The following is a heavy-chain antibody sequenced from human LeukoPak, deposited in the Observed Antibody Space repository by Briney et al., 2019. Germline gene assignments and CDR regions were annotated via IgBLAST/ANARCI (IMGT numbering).Heavy chain of an antibody. CDR1: GDSVSSNSAA. CDR3: ARGVPEYYDFWSGYFYYFDY. V-gene: IGHV6-1*01. Sequence: SQTLSLTCATSGDSVSSNSAAWNWIRQSPSRGLEWLGRTYYRSKWSTDYAVSVKSRITVNPDTSKNQFSLQLNSVTPEDTAVYYCARGVPEYYDFWSGYFYYFDYWGQGTLVTVSS. D-gene: IGHD3-3*01. CDR2: TYYRSKWST. J-gene: IGHJ4*02.